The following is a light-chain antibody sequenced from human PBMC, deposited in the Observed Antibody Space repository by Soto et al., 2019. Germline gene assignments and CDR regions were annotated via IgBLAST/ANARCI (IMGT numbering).Light chain of an antibody. CDR3: QTYDTSLSAYV. CDR2: GNN. Sequence: QSVLAQPPSVSGAPGQRVTISCTGSSSNFGLGYDVQWYQQLPGRAPKFLISGNNDRPSGLPDRFSASKSGTSASLAITGLQAEDEADYYCQTYDTSLSAYVFGTGTKVTVL. CDR1: SSNFGLGYD. J-gene: IGLJ1*01. V-gene: IGLV1-40*01.